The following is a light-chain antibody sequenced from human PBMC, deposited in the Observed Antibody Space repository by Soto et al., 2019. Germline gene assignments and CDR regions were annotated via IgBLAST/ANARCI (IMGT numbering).Light chain of an antibody. CDR2: ANN. CDR3: QSYDRYTPLV. J-gene: IGLJ3*02. CDR1: GGSIASSY. Sequence: NFMLTQPHSVSESPGKTVTISCTRTGGSIASSYVQWYQQRPGSAPTTLIYANNERPSGVPGRFSGSIDISSNSASLTISGLRTEDEADYFFQSYDRYTPLVFGGGTKLTGL. V-gene: IGLV6-57*04.